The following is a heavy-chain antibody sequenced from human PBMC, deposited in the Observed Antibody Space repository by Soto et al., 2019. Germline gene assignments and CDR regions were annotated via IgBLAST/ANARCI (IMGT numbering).Heavy chain of an antibody. Sequence: SLRLSCAASGFTFSSYAMHWVRQAPGKGLEWVAVISYDGSNKYYADSVKGRFTISRDNSKNTLYLQMNSLRAEDTAVYYCARWSGSGYYAFDIWGQGTMVTVSS. J-gene: IGHJ3*02. CDR1: GFTFSSYA. D-gene: IGHD3-22*01. CDR2: ISYDGSNK. CDR3: ARWSGSGYYAFDI. V-gene: IGHV3-30-3*01.